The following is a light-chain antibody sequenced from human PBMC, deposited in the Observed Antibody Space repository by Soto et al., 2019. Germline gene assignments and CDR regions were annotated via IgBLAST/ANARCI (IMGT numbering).Light chain of an antibody. Sequence: IPMNQSPSSISGSXGERVAISGRSRSTNSTSLHRYRQRPGQAPNLLIYAASNLRSGVQSRFIGSGSGTDFTPTISSLQPEDFATYYCQQSYSTPQAFGQGTKV. V-gene: IGKV1-39*01. CDR1: STNSTS. J-gene: IGKJ1*01. CDR3: QQSYSTPQA. CDR2: AAS.